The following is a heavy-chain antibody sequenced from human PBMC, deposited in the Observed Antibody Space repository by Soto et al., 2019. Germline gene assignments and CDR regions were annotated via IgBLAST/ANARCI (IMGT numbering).Heavy chain of an antibody. J-gene: IGHJ4*02. Sequence: EVQLVESGGGLEKPGGSLRLSCVASGFTFSDAWMTWVRQAPGKGLEWVGRIKSKTDGGTTDYAAPVKGRFSISRDDSKNTLSLQMNRLKSEDTAVYYCTTDGIAVAGTTVDYWGQGTLVIFSS. D-gene: IGHD6-19*01. CDR3: TTDGIAVAGTTVDY. CDR2: IKSKTDGGTT. V-gene: IGHV3-15*05. CDR1: GFTFSDAW.